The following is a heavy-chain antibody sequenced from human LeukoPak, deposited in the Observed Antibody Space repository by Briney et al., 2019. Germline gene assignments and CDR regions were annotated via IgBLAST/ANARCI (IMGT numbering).Heavy chain of an antibody. Sequence: ASVKVSCKASGYTFTTYDINWVRQATGQGLEWKGWMNPNSGNTGYAQKFRGRVTMTRNTSISTAYMELISLRSEDTAVYYCARGQEMATQAYWGQGTLVTVST. J-gene: IGHJ4*02. CDR2: MNPNSGNT. V-gene: IGHV1-8*01. CDR3: ARGQEMATQAY. CDR1: GYTFTTYD. D-gene: IGHD5-24*01.